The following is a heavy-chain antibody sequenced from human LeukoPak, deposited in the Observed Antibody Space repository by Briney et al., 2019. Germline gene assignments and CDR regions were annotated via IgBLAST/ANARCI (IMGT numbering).Heavy chain of an antibody. Sequence: SETLSLTCTVYGVSITTTSYYWGWIRQTPGKGLEWLGSMLYRGSTYYSPSLRSRVIISVAASKNHFILTLSAVTAADTAVYYGARQGGWGGALSYFDSWGQGTLVTVSS. V-gene: IGHV4-39*01. J-gene: IGHJ4*02. CDR1: GVSITTTSYY. D-gene: IGHD3-16*01. CDR3: ARQGGWGGALSYFDS. CDR2: MLYRGST.